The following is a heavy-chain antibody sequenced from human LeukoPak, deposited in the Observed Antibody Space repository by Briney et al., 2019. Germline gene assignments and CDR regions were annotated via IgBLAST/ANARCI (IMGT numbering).Heavy chain of an antibody. J-gene: IGHJ6*03. Sequence: PSETLSLTCAVYGGSFSGYYWSWIRQPPGKGLEWIGEINHSGSTNYNPSLKSRVTISVDTSKNQFSLKLSSVTAADTAVYYCARGLGGVVSGYYYYYYMDVWGKGTTVTVSS. D-gene: IGHD1-26*01. CDR1: GGSFSGYY. V-gene: IGHV4-34*01. CDR3: ARGLGGVVSGYYYYYYMDV. CDR2: INHSGST.